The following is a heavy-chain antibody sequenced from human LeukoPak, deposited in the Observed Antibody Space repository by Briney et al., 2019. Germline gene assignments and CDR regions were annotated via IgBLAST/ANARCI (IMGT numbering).Heavy chain of an antibody. CDR2: ISSSSGYI. CDR1: GFTFSSYA. CDR3: ARGGYQPYYYMDV. Sequence: GGSLRLSCAASGFTFSSYAVYWVRQAPGKRLEWVSPISSSSGYIFYADSVKGRFTISRDNSKNIVYLQMDSLRVDDTALYYCARGGYQPYYYMDVWGTGTTVTVSS. J-gene: IGHJ6*03. D-gene: IGHD2-2*01. V-gene: IGHV3-21*01.